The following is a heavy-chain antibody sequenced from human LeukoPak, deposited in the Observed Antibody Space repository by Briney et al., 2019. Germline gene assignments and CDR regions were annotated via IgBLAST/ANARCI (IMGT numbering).Heavy chain of an antibody. D-gene: IGHD1-26*01. CDR3: AKVQSDIVGAMFFAFDV. Sequence: GGSLRLSCGVSGFTFNSHSMNWVRQAPGKGLEWVASIIGSGSEMFYADSLKGRFTISRDNSENSLYLQMNSLRVEDTAVYYCAKVQSDIVGAMFFAFDVWGQGTMVSVSS. CDR2: IIGSGSEM. J-gene: IGHJ3*01. CDR1: GFTFNSHS. V-gene: IGHV3-21*06.